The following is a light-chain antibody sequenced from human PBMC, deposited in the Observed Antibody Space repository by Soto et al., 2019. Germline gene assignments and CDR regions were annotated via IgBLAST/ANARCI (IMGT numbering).Light chain of an antibody. CDR1: QAISSA. CDR3: QQFNNWPVT. J-gene: IGKJ3*01. Sequence: ANHSTQSPSSLSASVGDRVTITCRASQAISSALAWYQQKPGKPPKLLIYDASTLQSGVPSRFSGTASGTDFTLTINSLQPEDFATYYCQQFNNWPVTFGPGTKVDIK. V-gene: IGKV1D-13*01. CDR2: DAS.